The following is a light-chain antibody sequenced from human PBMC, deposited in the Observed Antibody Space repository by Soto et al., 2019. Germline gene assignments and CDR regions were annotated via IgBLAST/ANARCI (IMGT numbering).Light chain of an antibody. CDR1: SSDVGVYNY. CDR2: EVT. J-gene: IGLJ1*01. V-gene: IGLV2-14*01. CDR3: SSYASSTTHV. Sequence: QSVLTQPASVSGSPGQSITISCTGTSSDVGVYNYVSWYQQHPGKAPKLMISEVTNRPSGVSNRFSGSESGNTASLTISGLQAEDEADYYCSSYASSTTHVFGTGTKVTVL.